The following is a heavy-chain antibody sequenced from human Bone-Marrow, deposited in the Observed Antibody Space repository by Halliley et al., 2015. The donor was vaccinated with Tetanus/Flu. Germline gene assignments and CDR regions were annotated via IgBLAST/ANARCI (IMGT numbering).Heavy chain of an antibody. D-gene: IGHD6-19*01. V-gene: IGHV4-59*01. CDR1: GGSIDSDY. J-gene: IGHJ4*02. CDR3: TRGSGWLADF. Sequence: LRLSCTVSGGSIDSDYWSWLRQPPGKGLEWIGLIDYSGSTNYNPSLQSRVTISVDTSKNQFSLKLSSVTAADTAVYYCTRGSGWLADFWGQGTLVTVSS. CDR2: IDYSGST.